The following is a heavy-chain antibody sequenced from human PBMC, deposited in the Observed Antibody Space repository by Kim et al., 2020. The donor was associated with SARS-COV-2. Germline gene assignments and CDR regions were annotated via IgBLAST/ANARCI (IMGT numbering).Heavy chain of an antibody. CDR1: GGSVNSGSFY. J-gene: IGHJ4*02. CDR3: AREMRYRDNSSGYFYYFDY. V-gene: IGHV4-61*01. CDR2: IYYSGTT. Sequence: SETLSLTCTVSGGSVNSGSFYWSWIRQSPGKGLEWIGYIYYSGTTNYNPSLQSRVTISVDTSKDQFSLNLRSVTAADTAIYYCAREMRYRDNSSGYFYYFDYWGQGSQVTVSS. D-gene: IGHD3-22*01.